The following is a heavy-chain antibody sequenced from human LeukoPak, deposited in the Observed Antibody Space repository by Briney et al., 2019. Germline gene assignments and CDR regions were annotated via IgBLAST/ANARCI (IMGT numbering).Heavy chain of an antibody. CDR1: GFTFTNYY. J-gene: IGHJ4*02. CDR2: IDSDGSST. D-gene: IGHD3-10*01. V-gene: IGHV3-74*01. CDR3: ARDAAITMVRGVMGYFDY. Sequence: GGSLRLSCAASGFTFTNYYIHWVHQVPGKGLVWVSHIDSDGSSTRYADSVKGRFTVSRDNAKNTLYLQMNSLRAEDTAVYYCARDAAITMVRGVMGYFDYWGQGTLVTVSS.